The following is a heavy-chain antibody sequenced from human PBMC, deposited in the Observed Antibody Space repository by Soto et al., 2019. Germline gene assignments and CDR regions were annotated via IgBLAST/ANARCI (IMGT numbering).Heavy chain of an antibody. D-gene: IGHD3-10*01. CDR2: VYYSGTT. V-gene: IGHV4-30-4*01. J-gene: IGHJ4*02. Sequence: QVQLQESGPGLVKPSQTLSLTCTVSGGSISTDDHYWSWIRQSPGKGLEWIGYVYYSGTTHYNPSLXSXXXXXXXXXXXXFXXXXXXXXXXXTAVYYCXXXXSRWNIDYWGQGTLVTVSS. CDR3: XXXXSRWNIDY. CDR1: GGSISTDDHY.